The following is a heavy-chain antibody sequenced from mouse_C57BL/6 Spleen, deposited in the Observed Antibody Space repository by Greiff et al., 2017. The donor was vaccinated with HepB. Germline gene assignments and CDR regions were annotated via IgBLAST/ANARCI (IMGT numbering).Heavy chain of an antibody. CDR1: GYAFSSSW. D-gene: IGHD3-2*02. CDR2: IYPGDGDT. J-gene: IGHJ2*01. CDR3: ARQLRLQYFDY. V-gene: IGHV1-82*01. Sequence: VHLVESGPELVKPGASVKISCKASGYAFSSSWMNWVKQRPGKGLEWIGRIYPGDGDTNYNGKFKGKATLTADKSSSTAYMQLSSLTSEDSAVYFCARQLRLQYFDYWGQGTTLTVSS.